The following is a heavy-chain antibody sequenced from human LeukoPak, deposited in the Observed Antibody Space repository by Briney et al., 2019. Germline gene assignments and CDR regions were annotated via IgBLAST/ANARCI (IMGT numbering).Heavy chain of an antibody. V-gene: IGHV1-69*13. CDR2: CIPILGTP. Sequence: SVKVSCKTSGGIFRSYGLNWVRQAPGQGLEWMGGCIPILGTPKYAQNLQGRVTITADESTSTGYMELSSLRYEDTAVYYCARGLYCSSSTSCYDYGMDVWGQGTTVTVSS. CDR1: GGIFRSYG. CDR3: ARGLYCSSSTSCYDYGMDV. J-gene: IGHJ6*02. D-gene: IGHD2-2*01.